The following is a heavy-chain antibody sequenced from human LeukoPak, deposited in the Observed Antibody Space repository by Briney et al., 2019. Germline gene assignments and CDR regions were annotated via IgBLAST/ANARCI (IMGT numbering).Heavy chain of an antibody. CDR3: ARGPNGRDFDWLLAY. D-gene: IGHD3-9*01. Sequence: GASEKRSCKASGYTFTSYGISWVRQAPGQGLEWMGWISAYNGNTNYAQKLQGRVTMTTDTSTSTAYMELRSLRSDDTAVYYCARGPNGRDFDWLLAYWGQGTLVTVSS. V-gene: IGHV1-18*01. CDR2: ISAYNGNT. J-gene: IGHJ4*02. CDR1: GYTFTSYG.